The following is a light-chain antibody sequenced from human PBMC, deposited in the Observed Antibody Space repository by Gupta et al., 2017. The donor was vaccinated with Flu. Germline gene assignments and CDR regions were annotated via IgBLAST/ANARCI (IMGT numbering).Light chain of an antibody. V-gene: IGKV1-5*03. CDR1: QQIITW. J-gene: IGKJ5*01. Sequence: DIQMTQSPSTLSASVGDRVTITCRASQQIITWLAWYQQKPGEAPKLLIYKASTLESGVPSRFSGRGSGAEITLTIIILHPDDFATYYFQQDDTSWLRFGQGTRLKIK. CDR3: QQDDTSWLR. CDR2: KAS.